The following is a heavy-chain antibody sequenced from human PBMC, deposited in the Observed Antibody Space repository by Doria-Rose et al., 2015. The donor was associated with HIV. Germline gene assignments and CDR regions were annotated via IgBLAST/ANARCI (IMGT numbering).Heavy chain of an antibody. J-gene: IGHJ4*02. CDR2: IFSDDER. Sequence: QVTLKESGPVLVKPTETLTLTCTVSGVSLSSPGMGVSWIRQPPGKALEWLANIFSDDERSYITSLKSRLTISRGTSKSQVVLTMIDMDPVDTATYYCARIKSSRWYHKYYFDFWGQGTLVIVSA. V-gene: IGHV2-26*01. CDR3: ARIKSSRWYHKYYFDF. D-gene: IGHD6-13*01. CDR1: GVSLSSPGMG.